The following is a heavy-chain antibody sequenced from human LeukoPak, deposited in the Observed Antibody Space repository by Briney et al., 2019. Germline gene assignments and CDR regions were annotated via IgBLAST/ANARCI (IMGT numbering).Heavy chain of an antibody. CDR2: INPSSGGT. D-gene: IGHD2-2*02. V-gene: IGHV1-2*02. CDR3: ARADYCDSTTCYRFDP. J-gene: IGHJ5*02. Sequence: VASVKVSCKASGYTFTGYYMHWVRQAPGQGLEWMGWINPSSGGTKYARKFQGRVTMTRDTSITTAYMELSRLRSDDTAVYYCARADYCDSTTCYRFDPWGQGTLVTVSS. CDR1: GYTFTGYY.